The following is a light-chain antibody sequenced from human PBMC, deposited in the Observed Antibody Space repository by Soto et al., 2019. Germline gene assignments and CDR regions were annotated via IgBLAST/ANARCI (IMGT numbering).Light chain of an antibody. V-gene: IGLV2-23*01. Sequence: QSALTQPASVSGSPGQSITISCTGTSSDVGSYNLVSWYQQHPGKAPKLMIYEGSKRPSGVSNHFSGSKSGNTASLTISGRQAEDEADYYCCSYAGSSTLVFGAGTKLTVL. CDR1: SSDVGSYNL. CDR3: CSYAGSSTLV. J-gene: IGLJ3*02. CDR2: EGS.